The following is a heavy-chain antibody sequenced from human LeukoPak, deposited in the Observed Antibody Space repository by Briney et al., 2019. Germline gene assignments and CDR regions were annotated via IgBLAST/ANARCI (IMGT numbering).Heavy chain of an antibody. CDR3: ARVSYDSSGYYFDY. CDR1: GFTFSDYY. D-gene: IGHD3-22*01. J-gene: IGHJ4*02. V-gene: IGHV3-11*01. CDR2: ISSSGSTI. Sequence: TPGGSLRLSCAASGFTFSDYYMSWIRQAPGKGLEWVSHISSSGSTIYYADSVKGRFTISRDNAKNSLYLRMNSLRAEDTAVYYCARVSYDSSGYYFDYWGQGTLVTVSS.